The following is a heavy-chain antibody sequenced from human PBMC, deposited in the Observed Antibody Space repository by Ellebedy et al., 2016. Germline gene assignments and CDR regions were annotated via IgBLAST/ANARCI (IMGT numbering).Heavy chain of an antibody. Sequence: GESLKISXAASGFDFNTYSMDWVRQTPGKGLEWVAFISGDRKTIYYADSVKGRFTISRDNGRTSVYLQMSSLTDEDTAVYFCARGYRENSFDRWGQGTLVSVSS. D-gene: IGHD1-1*01. CDR3: ARGYRENSFDR. J-gene: IGHJ4*02. V-gene: IGHV3-48*02. CDR1: GFDFNTYS. CDR2: ISGDRKTI.